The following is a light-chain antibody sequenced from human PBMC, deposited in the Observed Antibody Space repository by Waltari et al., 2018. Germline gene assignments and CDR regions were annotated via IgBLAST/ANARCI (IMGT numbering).Light chain of an antibody. CDR2: SAS. CDR1: QSIGNY. J-gene: IGKJ4*01. V-gene: IGKV1-39*01. CDR3: QQANSFPLT. Sequence: DIQMTQSPSSLSAVVGDRVTITCRASQSIGNYLNWYQQKPGKAPQLLIYSASSLQRGVPSRFSGSRSGTDFTLTISSLQPEDFATYYCQQANSFPLTFGGGTKVDI.